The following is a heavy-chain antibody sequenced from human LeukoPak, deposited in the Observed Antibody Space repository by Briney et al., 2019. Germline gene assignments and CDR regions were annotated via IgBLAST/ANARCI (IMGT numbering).Heavy chain of an antibody. V-gene: IGHV4-34*01. Sequence: SETLSLTCAVYGGSFSGYYWSWIRQPPGKGLEWIGEIYHSGSTNYNPSLKSRVTISVDKSKNQFSLKLSSVTAADTAVYYCVRGLRYCSGGSCYSWVPYYYYYMDVWGKGTTVTVSS. CDR3: VRGLRYCSGGSCYSWVPYYYYYMDV. J-gene: IGHJ6*03. CDR2: IYHSGST. CDR1: GGSFSGYY. D-gene: IGHD2-15*01.